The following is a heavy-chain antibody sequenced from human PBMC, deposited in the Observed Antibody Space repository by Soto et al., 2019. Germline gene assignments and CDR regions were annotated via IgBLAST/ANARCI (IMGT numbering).Heavy chain of an antibody. D-gene: IGHD3-16*01. CDR1: GFTFSSYL. V-gene: IGHV3-7*01. CDR2: IKQDGSEK. J-gene: IGHJ4*02. Sequence: GGSLRLSCAASGFTFSSYLMSWVRQAPGKGLEWVANIKQDGSEKYYVDSVKGRFTISRDNAKNSLYLQMNSLRAEDTAVYYCARGLDYDYVWGGYGFDYWGQGTLVTVSS. CDR3: ARGLDYDYVWGGYGFDY.